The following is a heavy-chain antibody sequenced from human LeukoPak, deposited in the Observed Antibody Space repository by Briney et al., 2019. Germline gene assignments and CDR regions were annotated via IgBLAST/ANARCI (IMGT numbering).Heavy chain of an antibody. CDR2: IIPILGIA. V-gene: IGHV1-69*04. CDR3: ARSDGYNYVFDY. Sequence: ASVKVSCKASGGTFSSYAISWVRQAPGQGLEWMGRIIPILGIANYAQKFQGRVTITADKSTSTAYMELSSLRSEDTAVYYCARSDGYNYVFDYWGQGTLVTVSS. CDR1: GGTFSSYA. D-gene: IGHD2-21*01. J-gene: IGHJ4*02.